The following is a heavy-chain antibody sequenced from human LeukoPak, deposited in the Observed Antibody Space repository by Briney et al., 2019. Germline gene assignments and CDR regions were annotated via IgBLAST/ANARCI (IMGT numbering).Heavy chain of an antibody. Sequence: ASVKVSCKASGYTFTGYYMHWVRQAPGQGLEWMGWINPNSGGTNYAQKFQGRVTMTRDTSISTAYMELSRLRSDDTAVYYCATHLGNSPIVSAYYMDVWGKGTTVTVSS. J-gene: IGHJ6*03. CDR1: GYTFTGYY. CDR2: INPNSGGT. V-gene: IGHV1-2*02. D-gene: IGHD7-27*01. CDR3: ATHLGNSPIVSAYYMDV.